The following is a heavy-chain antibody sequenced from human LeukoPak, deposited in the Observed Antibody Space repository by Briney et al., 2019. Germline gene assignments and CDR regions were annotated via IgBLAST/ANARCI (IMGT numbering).Heavy chain of an antibody. CDR2: ISSGSSTI. Sequence: PGGSLRLSCAASGFTFSRYSMNWVRQAPGKGLEWVSYISSGSSTIYYADSVKGRFTISRDNAKNSVYLQMNSLRAEDTAVYYCAKLEGGATSPFDYWGQGTLVTVSS. CDR1: GFTFSRYS. V-gene: IGHV3-48*01. CDR3: AKLEGGATSPFDY. J-gene: IGHJ4*02. D-gene: IGHD1-26*01.